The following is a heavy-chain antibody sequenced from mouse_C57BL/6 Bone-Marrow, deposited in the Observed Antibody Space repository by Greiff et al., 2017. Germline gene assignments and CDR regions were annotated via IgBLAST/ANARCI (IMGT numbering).Heavy chain of an antibody. V-gene: IGHV5-2*03. D-gene: IGHD1-1*01. J-gene: IGHJ1*03. CDR2: INSDGGST. Sequence: EVKVEESGGGLVQPGESLKLSCESNEYEFPSHDMSWVRKTPEKRLELVAAINSDGGSTYYPDTMERRFIISRDNTKKTLYLQMSSLRSEDTALYYCARHITTVVARYFDVWGTGTTVTVSS. CDR3: ARHITTVVARYFDV. CDR1: EYEFPSHD.